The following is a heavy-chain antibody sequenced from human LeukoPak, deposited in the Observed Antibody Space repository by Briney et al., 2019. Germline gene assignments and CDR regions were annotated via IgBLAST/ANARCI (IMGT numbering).Heavy chain of an antibody. Sequence: GGSLRLSCAASGFTFRSHAMSWVRQAPGKGLAWVSTISGGGDNTDYADSVKGRFTISRDSSKNTMTLHMNSLRVEDTAVYYCAREGLGAAAGTFDYWGQGTLVTVS. CDR1: GFTFRSHA. D-gene: IGHD6-13*01. CDR2: ISGGGDNT. J-gene: IGHJ4*02. CDR3: AREGLGAAAGTFDY. V-gene: IGHV3-23*01.